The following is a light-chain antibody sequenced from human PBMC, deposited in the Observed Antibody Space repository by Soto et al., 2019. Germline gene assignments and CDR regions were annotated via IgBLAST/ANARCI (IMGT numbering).Light chain of an antibody. CDR2: EVS. J-gene: IGLJ2*01. CDR3: CSYTGSLTLL. Sequence: LTQPASVSGSPGQSITISCTGSSSDVGGYDYVSWYQQHPGKAPKLMIYEVSNRPSGVSNRFSGSKSGNTASLTISGLQAEDEADYYCCSYTGSLTLLFGGGTKVTVL. V-gene: IGLV2-14*01. CDR1: SSDVGGYDY.